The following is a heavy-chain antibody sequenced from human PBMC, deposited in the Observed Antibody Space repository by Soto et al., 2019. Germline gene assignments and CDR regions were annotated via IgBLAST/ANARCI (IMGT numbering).Heavy chain of an antibody. CDR3: AHRRDDFDY. V-gene: IGHV2-5*01. CDR1: GFSLSTSGVG. Sequence: QITLKESGPTLVKPTQPLTLTCTFSGFSLSTSGVGVGWIRQPPGKALEWLELIYWNDDKRYSPSLKSRLTITKDTSKNQVVLTMTNMDPVDTATYYCAHRRDDFDYWGQGTLVTVSS. J-gene: IGHJ4*02. CDR2: IYWNDDK.